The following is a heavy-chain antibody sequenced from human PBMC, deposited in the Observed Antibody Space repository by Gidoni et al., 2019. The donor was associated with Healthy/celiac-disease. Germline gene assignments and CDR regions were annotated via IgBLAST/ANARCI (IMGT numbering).Heavy chain of an antibody. CDR2: IGTAGDT. D-gene: IGHD1-26*01. Sequence: EVQLVESGGGLVQPGGSLRLSCAASGFTFSSYDMHWVRQATGKGLEWVSAIGTAGDTYYPGSVKGRFTISRENAKNSLYLQMNSLRAGDTAVYYCARESGSYLAFDIWGQGTMVTVSS. CDR1: GFTFSSYD. V-gene: IGHV3-13*01. J-gene: IGHJ3*02. CDR3: ARESGSYLAFDI.